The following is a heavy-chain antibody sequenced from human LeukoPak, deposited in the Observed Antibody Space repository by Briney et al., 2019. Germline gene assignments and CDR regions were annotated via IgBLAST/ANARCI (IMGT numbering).Heavy chain of an antibody. D-gene: IGHD1-1*01. CDR3: VRESRPGGAMGLYHNLDY. CDR1: GFTFSDFW. J-gene: IGHJ4*02. CDR2: IKEDGTEK. V-gene: IGHV3-7*01. Sequence: GGSLRLSCAGSGFTFSDFWMTWVRQTPGKGLEWVANIKEDGTEKNLVDSVKGRFTISRDNTKDLLFLEMNNLRGDDTAIYYCVRESRPGGAMGLYHNLDYWGQGTLVAVSS.